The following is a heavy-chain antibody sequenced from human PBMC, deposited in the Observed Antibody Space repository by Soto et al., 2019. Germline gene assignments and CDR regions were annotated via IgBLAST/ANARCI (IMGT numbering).Heavy chain of an antibody. J-gene: IGHJ4*02. CDR3: VKDHGTAMVRGGLDS. CDR2: IGHTRSYK. CDR1: GFTFRNYG. D-gene: IGHD3-10*01. V-gene: IGHV3-64D*06. Sequence: PGGSLRLSCAASGFTFRNYGMNWVRQAPGKGLEYISYIGHTRSYKYYADSVKGRFTISRDNSRNTLYLQMSSLRPEDTAVYYCVKDHGTAMVRGGLDSWGQGALVTVSS.